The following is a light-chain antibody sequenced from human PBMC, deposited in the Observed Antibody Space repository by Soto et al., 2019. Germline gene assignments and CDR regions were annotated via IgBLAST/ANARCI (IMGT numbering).Light chain of an antibody. CDR2: GAS. CDR3: QQYGSSPLT. CDR1: QSICSSC. J-gene: IGKJ4*01. V-gene: IGKV3-20*01. Sequence: ESVLKQSPGTLSLSPWKRATLSCRASQSICSSCLAWYQQKPGQAPRLLIYGASSRATGIPDRFSGSGSGTDFTLTISRLAPEDLAVYHCQQYGSSPLTFGGGTKVEIK.